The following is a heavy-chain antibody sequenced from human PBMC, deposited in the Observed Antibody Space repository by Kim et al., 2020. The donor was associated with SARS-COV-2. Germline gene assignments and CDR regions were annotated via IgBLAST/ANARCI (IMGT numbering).Heavy chain of an antibody. CDR3: ATLGHYGDSAEYFQH. CDR1: GYTLTELS. V-gene: IGHV1-24*01. CDR2: FDPEDGET. Sequence: ASVKVSCKVSGYTLTELSMHWVRQAPGKGLEWMGGFDPEDGETIYAQKFQGRVTMTEDTSTDTAYMELSSLRSEDTAVYYCATLGHYGDSAEYFQHWGQGTLVTVSS. D-gene: IGHD4-17*01. J-gene: IGHJ1*01.